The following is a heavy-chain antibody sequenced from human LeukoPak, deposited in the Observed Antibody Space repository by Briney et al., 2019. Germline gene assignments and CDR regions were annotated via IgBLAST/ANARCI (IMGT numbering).Heavy chain of an antibody. CDR3: AKDRESYYDSSLSFDGFDI. D-gene: IGHD3-22*01. J-gene: IGHJ3*02. CDR1: GFTFSSYS. CDR2: ISSSSSTI. Sequence: GGSLRLSCAASGFTFSSYSMNWVRQAPGKGLEWVSYISSSSSTIYYADSVKGRFTISRDNSKNTLYLQMNSLRAEDTAVYYCAKDRESYYDSSLSFDGFDIWGQGTMVTVSS. V-gene: IGHV3-48*01.